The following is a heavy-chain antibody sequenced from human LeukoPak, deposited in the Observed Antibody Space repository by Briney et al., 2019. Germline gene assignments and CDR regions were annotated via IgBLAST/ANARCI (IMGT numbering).Heavy chain of an antibody. Sequence: GGSLRLSCAASGFTFSSYAMSWVRQAPGKGLEWVSAISGSGGSTYYADSVKGWFTISRDNSKNTLYLQMNSLRAEDTAVYYCAKDGTVTTRAFDYWGQGTLVTVSS. CDR2: ISGSGGST. CDR3: AKDGTVTTRAFDY. V-gene: IGHV3-23*01. CDR1: GFTFSSYA. J-gene: IGHJ4*02. D-gene: IGHD4-17*01.